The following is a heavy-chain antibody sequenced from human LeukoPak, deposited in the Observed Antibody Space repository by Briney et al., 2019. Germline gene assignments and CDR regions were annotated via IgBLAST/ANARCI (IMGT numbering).Heavy chain of an antibody. CDR3: ASDGPWIQLWYFDY. D-gene: IGHD5-18*01. CDR2: IYYSGGT. V-gene: IGHV4-39*07. CDR1: GGSISSGSYY. J-gene: IGHJ4*02. Sequence: SETLSLTCTVSGGSISSGSYYWGWIRQPPGKGLEWIGSIYYSGGTYYDPSLKSRVTISVDTSKNQFSLKLSSVTAADTAVYYCASDGPWIQLWYFDYWGQGTLVTVSS.